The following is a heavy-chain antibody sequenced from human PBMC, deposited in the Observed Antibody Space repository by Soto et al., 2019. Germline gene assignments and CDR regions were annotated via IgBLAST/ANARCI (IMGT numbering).Heavy chain of an antibody. V-gene: IGHV3-74*02. CDR1: GFTFTSYW. CDR2: IKSDGSST. CDR3: ARGGRGGFDY. J-gene: IGHJ4*02. D-gene: IGHD3-16*01. Sequence: EVQLVESGGGLFPPGGCLRLSCVASGFTFTSYWMHWVRHAPGKGPVWVSSIKSDGSSTNYADSGEGRFTIYRDNAKNTVYLRMNSLRAEDTAVYLCARGGRGGFDYWGQGALVTVSS.